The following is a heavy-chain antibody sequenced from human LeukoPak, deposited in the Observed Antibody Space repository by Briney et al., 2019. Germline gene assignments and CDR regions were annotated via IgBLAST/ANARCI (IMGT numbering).Heavy chain of an antibody. J-gene: IGHJ5*02. CDR2: ITGTAYKT. CDR3: AKNLRGNYDTLTAFDP. D-gene: IGHD3-9*01. Sequence: PGASLRLSCAASGFIFSNYAMAWVRQAPGKGLEWVSAITGTAYKTYYADSVKGRFTISRDNSKNTLYLQMNTLRAEDTAIYYRAKNLRGNYDTLTAFDPWGPGTLVTVSS. CDR1: GFIFSNYA. V-gene: IGHV3-23*01.